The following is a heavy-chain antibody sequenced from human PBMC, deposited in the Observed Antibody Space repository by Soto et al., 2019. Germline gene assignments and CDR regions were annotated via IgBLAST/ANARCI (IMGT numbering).Heavy chain of an antibody. V-gene: IGHV3-48*02. CDR2: ISSSSSTI. CDR1: GFTFSSYS. D-gene: IGHD4-17*01. CDR3: ARDLYYGGNSESFDY. Sequence: PGGSLRLSCAASGFTFSSYSMNWVRQAPGKGLEWVSYISSSSSTIYYADSVKGRFTISRDNAKNSLYLQMNSLRDEDTAVYYCARDLYYGGNSESFDYRGQGTLVTVSS. J-gene: IGHJ4*02.